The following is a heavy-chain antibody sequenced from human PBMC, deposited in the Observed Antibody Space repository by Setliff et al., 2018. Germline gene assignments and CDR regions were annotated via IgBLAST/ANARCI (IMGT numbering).Heavy chain of an antibody. CDR3: GRGGPGVVIMPAAKLFDY. V-gene: IGHV1-2*06. CDR1: GYTFTGYY. CDR2: INPNSGGT. D-gene: IGHD2-2*01. Sequence: GASVKVSCKASGYTFTGYYMRWVRQAPGQGLEWMGRINPNSGGTNYAQKFQGRVTMTWDTSISTAYMELSRLRSDDTAVYYCGRGGPGVVIMPAAKLFDYWGQGTQVTVSS. J-gene: IGHJ4*02.